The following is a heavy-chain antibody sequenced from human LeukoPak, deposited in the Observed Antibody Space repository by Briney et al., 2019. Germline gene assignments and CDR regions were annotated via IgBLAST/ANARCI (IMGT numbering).Heavy chain of an antibody. D-gene: IGHD3-9*01. V-gene: IGHV4-4*02. CDR3: ATVLRYFDWSDY. Sequence: SETLSLTCAVSGGSISSSNWWSWVRPPPGKGLEWIGEVYHSGSTNYNPSLKSRVTISVDKSKNQFSLKLSSVTAADTAVYYCATVLRYFDWSDYWGQGTLVTVSS. CDR2: VYHSGST. J-gene: IGHJ4*02. CDR1: GGSISSSNW.